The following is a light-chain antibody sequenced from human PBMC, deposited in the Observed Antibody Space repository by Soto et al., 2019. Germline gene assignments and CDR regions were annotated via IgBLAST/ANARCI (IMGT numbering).Light chain of an antibody. CDR3: QKYNSAPET. CDR1: QALSNY. CDR2: AAS. J-gene: IGKJ1*01. V-gene: IGKV1-27*01. Sequence: DIQMTQSPSSLSASVGDRVTISCRASQALSNYLAWYQQKPGKVPKLLIYAASTLQSGVPSRFSGSGSGTDFTLTISSLQPEDVATYYCQKYNSAPETFGQGTKVDI.